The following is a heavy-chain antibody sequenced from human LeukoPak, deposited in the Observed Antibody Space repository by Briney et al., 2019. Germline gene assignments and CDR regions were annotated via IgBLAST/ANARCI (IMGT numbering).Heavy chain of an antibody. CDR3: ARVGCSSTSCYNWFDP. V-gene: IGHV4-34*01. CDR2: INHSGST. D-gene: IGHD2-2*01. Sequence: SETLSLTCAVYGGSFSGYYWSWIRQPPGKGLEWIGEINHSGSTNYNPYLKSRVTISVDTSKNQFSLKLSSVTAADTAVYYCARVGCSSTSCYNWFDPWGQGTLVTVSS. CDR1: GGSFSGYY. J-gene: IGHJ5*02.